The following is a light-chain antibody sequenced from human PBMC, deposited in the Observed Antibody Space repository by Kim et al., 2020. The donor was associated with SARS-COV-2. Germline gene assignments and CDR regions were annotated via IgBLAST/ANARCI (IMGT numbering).Light chain of an antibody. J-gene: IGLJ2*01. CDR2: RNN. Sequence: RVTVSCSGSSTSIGSNYVDWYQQRPGTAPKLLIYRNNKRPSGVPDRFSGSKSGTSASLAISGLRSEDEGDYYCAAWDDSLNGRVFGGGTQLTVL. V-gene: IGLV1-47*01. CDR3: AAWDDSLNGRV. CDR1: STSIGSNY.